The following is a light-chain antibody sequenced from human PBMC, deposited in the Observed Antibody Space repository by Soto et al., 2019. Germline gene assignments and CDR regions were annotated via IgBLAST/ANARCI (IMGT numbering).Light chain of an antibody. CDR1: QSVSSN. J-gene: IGKJ1*01. CDR3: HQYNNWPPLA. CDR2: GAS. Sequence: EILMTQSPATLCVSPGERATLSCRASQSVSSNLAWYQQKPGQAPRVLIYGASTRATGIPARFSRSGSGTDFTLTISSLQSGDFEVSYCHQYNNWPPLAFGQRTKVEIK. V-gene: IGKV3-15*01.